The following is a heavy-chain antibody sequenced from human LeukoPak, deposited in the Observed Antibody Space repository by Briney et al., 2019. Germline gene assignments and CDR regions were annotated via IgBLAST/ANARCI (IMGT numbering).Heavy chain of an antibody. CDR2: IYTTGST. D-gene: IGHD6-19*01. CDR1: GGSLSSYY. V-gene: IGHV4-4*07. Sequence: PSETLSLTCPVSGGSLSSYYWTWIRQPAGKGLEWIGRIYTTGSTNYNPSLNSRVTMSVDTSKNQFSLKLSSVTGADTAVYYCARQIAVAGKAGFVYWGQGTLVTVSS. CDR3: ARQIAVAGKAGFVY. J-gene: IGHJ4*02.